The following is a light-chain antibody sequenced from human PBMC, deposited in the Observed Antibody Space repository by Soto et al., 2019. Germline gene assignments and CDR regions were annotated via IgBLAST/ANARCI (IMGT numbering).Light chain of an antibody. V-gene: IGKV1-27*01. Sequence: DIQMTQSPSSLSASVGDRVTITCRASQGISNYLAWFQQRPGKVPKLLIYGASTLEAGVPSRFSGRRAGTDYTLTISSLQPEDAATYYCQSYNTVPRTFGQGTKVEIK. J-gene: IGKJ1*01. CDR2: GAS. CDR3: QSYNTVPRT. CDR1: QGISNY.